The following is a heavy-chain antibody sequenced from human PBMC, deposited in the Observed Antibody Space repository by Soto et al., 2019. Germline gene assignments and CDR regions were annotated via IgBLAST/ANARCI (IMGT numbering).Heavy chain of an antibody. D-gene: IGHD3-22*01. J-gene: IGHJ4*02. CDR3: ARDKYYDSTGTLDF. CDR2: IYHRGNT. Sequence: PSETLSLTCTVSGASITSYVWTWIRQPPGKGLEWIGYIYHRGNTNYNPSVKSRVTFSVDTSKNQFSLKLSSVTAADTAVYYCARDKYYDSTGTLDFWGQGTLVTVSS. V-gene: IGHV4-59*01. CDR1: GASITSYV.